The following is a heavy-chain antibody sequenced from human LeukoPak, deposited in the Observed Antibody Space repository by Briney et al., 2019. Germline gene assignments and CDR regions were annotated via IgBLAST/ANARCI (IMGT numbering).Heavy chain of an antibody. CDR1: GYTFTSYD. V-gene: IGHV1-8*01. CDR3: ARGPIVVAPAETLNWFDP. J-gene: IGHJ5*02. CDR2: MNPNSGNT. D-gene: IGHD2-2*01. Sequence: ASVKVSYKASGYTFTSYDINWVRQATGQGLEWMGWMNPNSGNTGYAQKFQGRVTMTRNTSISTAYMELSSLRSEDTAVYYCARGPIVVAPAETLNWFDPWGQGTLVTVSS.